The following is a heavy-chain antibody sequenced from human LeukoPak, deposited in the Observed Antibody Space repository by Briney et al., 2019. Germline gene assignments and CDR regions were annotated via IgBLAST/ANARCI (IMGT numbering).Heavy chain of an antibody. CDR3: AKGFRGYSSSFFDY. J-gene: IGHJ4*02. V-gene: IGHV3-23*01. Sequence: GGSLRLSCAASGLSFSGYAMSWVRQAPGKGLEWVSGISGSGSTTFYVDSEKGRFTISRDNSKNTLYLQMNSLRAEDTAIYYCAKGFRGYSSSFFDYWGQGTLVTVSS. D-gene: IGHD6-13*01. CDR2: ISGSGSTT. CDR1: GLSFSGYA.